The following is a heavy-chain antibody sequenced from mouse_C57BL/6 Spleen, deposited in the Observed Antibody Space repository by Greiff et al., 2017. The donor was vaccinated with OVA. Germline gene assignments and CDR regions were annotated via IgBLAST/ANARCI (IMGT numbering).Heavy chain of an antibody. V-gene: IGHV3-6*01. CDR1: GYSITSGYY. J-gene: IGHJ2*01. CDR2: ISYDGSN. CDR3: ARALSNLRSYCDY. Sequence: EVKLMESGPGLVKPSQSLSLTCSVTGYSITSGYYWNWIRQFPGNQLEWMGYISYDGSNNYNPSLKNRISITRDTSKNQFFLKLNSVTTEDTATYYCARALSNLRSYCDYWGQGTTLTVSS. D-gene: IGHD2-5*01.